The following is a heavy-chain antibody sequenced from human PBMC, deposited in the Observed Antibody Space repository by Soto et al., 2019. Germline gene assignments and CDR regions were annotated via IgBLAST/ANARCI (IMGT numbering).Heavy chain of an antibody. J-gene: IGHJ4*02. D-gene: IGHD1-26*01. V-gene: IGHV4-34*01. CDR2: INHSGST. CDR1: GGSFSGYY. Sequence: PSETLSLTCAVYGGSFSGYYWSWIRQPPGKGLEWIGEINHSGSTNYNPSLKSRVTISVDTSKNQFSLKVSSVTAADTAVYYCARQGSYGYFDCWGQGTLVTVSS. CDR3: ARQGSYGYFDC.